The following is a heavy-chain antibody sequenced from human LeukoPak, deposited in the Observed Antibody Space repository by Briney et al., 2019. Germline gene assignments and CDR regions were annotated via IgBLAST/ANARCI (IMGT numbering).Heavy chain of an antibody. J-gene: IGHJ6*03. CDR3: ARGVVVVPAAIDDPNMDV. D-gene: IGHD2-2*01. Sequence: SETLSPTCTVSGGSISSYYWSWIRQPAGKGLEWIGRIYTSGSTNYNPSLKSRVTMSVDTSKNQFSLKLSSVTAADTAVYYCARGVVVVPAAIDDPNMDVWGKGTTVTVSS. V-gene: IGHV4-4*07. CDR2: IYTSGST. CDR1: GGSISSYY.